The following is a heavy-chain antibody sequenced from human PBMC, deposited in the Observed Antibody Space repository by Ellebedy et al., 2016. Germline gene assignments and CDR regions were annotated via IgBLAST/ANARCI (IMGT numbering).Heavy chain of an antibody. CDR2: ISAYNGNT. D-gene: IGHD3-9*01. J-gene: IGHJ4*02. V-gene: IGHV1-18*01. Sequence: ASVKVSXKASGYTFTSYGISWVRQAPGQGLEWMGWISAYNGNTNYAQKLQGRVTMTTDTSTSTAYMELRSLRSDDTAVYYCAREGFRRYDILTGYDYWGQGTLVTVSS. CDR3: AREGFRRYDILTGYDY. CDR1: GYTFTSYG.